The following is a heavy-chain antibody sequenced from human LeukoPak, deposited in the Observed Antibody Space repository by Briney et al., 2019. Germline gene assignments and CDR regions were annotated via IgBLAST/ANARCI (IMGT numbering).Heavy chain of an antibody. Sequence: GASVKVSCKASGYTFTSYAMNWVRQAPGQGLEWMGWINTNTGNPTYAQGFTGRFVFSLDTSVSTAYLQISSLKAEDTAVYYCARDGYYYDSGGYYTFDYWGQGTLVTVSS. V-gene: IGHV7-4-1*02. CDR3: ARDGYYYDSGGYYTFDY. CDR2: INTNTGNP. CDR1: GYTFTSYA. J-gene: IGHJ4*02. D-gene: IGHD3-22*01.